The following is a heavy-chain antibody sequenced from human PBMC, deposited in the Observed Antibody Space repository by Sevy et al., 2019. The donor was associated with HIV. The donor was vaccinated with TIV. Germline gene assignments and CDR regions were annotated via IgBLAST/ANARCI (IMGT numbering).Heavy chain of an antibody. J-gene: IGHJ6*03. CDR2: IKSKTDGGTT. D-gene: IGHD3-10*01. Sequence: GGSLRLSCAASGFTFSNAWMSWVRQAPGKGLEWVGRIKSKTDGGTTDYAAPVKGRFTISRDDSKNTLYLQMNSLKTEDTAVYYCTTDLSWYYSGSGTNRLHRPGRYYMDVRDKGTTVTVSS. CDR1: GFTFSNAW. V-gene: IGHV3-15*01. CDR3: TTDLSWYYSGSGTNRLHRPGRYYMDV.